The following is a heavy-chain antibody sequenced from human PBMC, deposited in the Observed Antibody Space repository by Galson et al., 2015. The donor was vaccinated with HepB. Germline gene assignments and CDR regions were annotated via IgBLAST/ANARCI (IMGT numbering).Heavy chain of an antibody. J-gene: IGHJ4*02. CDR3: ASVSGSHHYYFDY. Sequence: SVKVSCKASGGTFSSYAISWVRQAPGQGLEWMGGIIPIFGTANYAQKFQGRVTITADESTSTAYMELSSLRSEDTAVYYCASVSGSHHYYFDYWGQGTLVTVSS. CDR2: IIPIFGTA. D-gene: IGHD1-26*01. CDR1: GGTFSSYA. V-gene: IGHV1-69*13.